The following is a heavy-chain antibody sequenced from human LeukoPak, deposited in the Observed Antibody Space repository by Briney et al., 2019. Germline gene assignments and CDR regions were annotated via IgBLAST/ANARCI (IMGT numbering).Heavy chain of an antibody. V-gene: IGHV3-9*01. CDR1: GFIFGDYA. CDR3: AKGRRTNFYYYALDA. CDR2: ITWNSGDI. D-gene: IGHD2-8*01. J-gene: IGHJ6*02. Sequence: GGSLRLSCAASGFIFGDYAMHWVRQAPGKGLEWVSGITWNSGDIAYADSVRGRFSISRDNAKDSLYLQMNSLRPEDTALYYCAKGRRTNFYYYALDAWGQGTTVTVSS.